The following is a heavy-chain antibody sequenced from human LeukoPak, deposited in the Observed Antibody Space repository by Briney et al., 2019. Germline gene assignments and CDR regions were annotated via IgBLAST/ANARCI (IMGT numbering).Heavy chain of an antibody. CDR3: ARERCNITTCSLGLDV. CDR1: GFTFSSYA. Sequence: SGRSLRLSCAASGFTFSSYAMHWVRQAPGKGLEWVAVISYDGSNKYYADSVKGRFTISRDNSKNTLYLQMNNLRAEDTAVYYCARERCNITTCSLGLDVWGQGTTVTVSS. V-gene: IGHV3-30-3*01. D-gene: IGHD2-2*01. J-gene: IGHJ6*02. CDR2: ISYDGSNK.